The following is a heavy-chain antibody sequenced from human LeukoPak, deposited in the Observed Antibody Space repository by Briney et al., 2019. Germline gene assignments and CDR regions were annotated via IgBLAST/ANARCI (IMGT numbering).Heavy chain of an antibody. Sequence: GVSLTFSCPVYGYSSPSYWIGWMGPMPGQGLEWMGIIYPCDSDTTYTPSFQGQVTISADKSISTAYRQWNCLKASDSTVYCCAIVASGAADKAFDISGQATMVTVSA. D-gene: IGHD6-13*01. CDR3: AIVASGAADKAFDI. CDR1: GYSSPSYW. CDR2: IYPCDSDT. V-gene: IGHV5-51*01. J-gene: IGHJ3*02.